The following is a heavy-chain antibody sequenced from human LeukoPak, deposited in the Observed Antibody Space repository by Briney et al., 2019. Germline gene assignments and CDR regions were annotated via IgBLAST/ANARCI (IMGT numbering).Heavy chain of an antibody. Sequence: SETLSLTCTVSGGSISSYYWSWIRQPPGKGLEWIGYIYYSGSTNYNPSLKSRVTISVDTSKNQFSLKLSSVTAADTAVYYCARDSRLGGDHYYGMDVWGQGTTVTVSS. D-gene: IGHD4-17*01. V-gene: IGHV4-59*01. CDR2: IYYSGST. J-gene: IGHJ6*02. CDR1: GGSISSYY. CDR3: ARDSRLGGDHYYGMDV.